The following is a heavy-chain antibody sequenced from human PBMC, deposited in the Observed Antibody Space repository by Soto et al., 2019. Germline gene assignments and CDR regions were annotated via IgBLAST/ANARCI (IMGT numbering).Heavy chain of an antibody. J-gene: IGHJ5*02. Sequence: ASVKVSCKASGYTFTSYGISWVRQAPGQGLEWMGWISAYNGNTNYAQKLQGRVTMTTDTSTSTAYMELRSLRSDDTAVYYCARGRCSGGSCYWFDPWGQGTLVTVSS. V-gene: IGHV1-18*01. CDR2: ISAYNGNT. D-gene: IGHD2-15*01. CDR3: ARGRCSGGSCYWFDP. CDR1: GYTFTSYG.